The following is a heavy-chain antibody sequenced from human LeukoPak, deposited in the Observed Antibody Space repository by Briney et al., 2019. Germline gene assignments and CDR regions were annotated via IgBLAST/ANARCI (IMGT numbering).Heavy chain of an antibody. V-gene: IGHV3-66*01. Sequence: GGSLRLSCAVSGFTVSSNYMSWVRQAPGKGLKWVSIIYSGGNTYYADSVKGRFTISRDNSKNTLYLQMNSLRAEDTAVYYCARGVYSSGWYSDYWGQGTLVTVSS. CDR1: GFTVSSNY. CDR3: ARGVYSSGWYSDY. D-gene: IGHD6-19*01. CDR2: IYSGGNT. J-gene: IGHJ4*02.